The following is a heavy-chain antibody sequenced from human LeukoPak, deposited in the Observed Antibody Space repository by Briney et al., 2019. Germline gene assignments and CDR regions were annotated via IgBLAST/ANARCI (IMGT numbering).Heavy chain of an antibody. CDR2: INKDGSKK. D-gene: IGHD1-26*01. CDR1: GFTFSDYW. V-gene: IGHV3-7*01. Sequence: PGGSLRLSCAASGFTFSDYWMNWVRQAPGKGLEWLANINKDGSKKDHVDCVKGRFTIYRDNAKISLSLQMDSLRVEDTAVYHCVRDAPGREGPHYWGQGILVTVSS. CDR3: VRDAPGREGPHY. J-gene: IGHJ4*02.